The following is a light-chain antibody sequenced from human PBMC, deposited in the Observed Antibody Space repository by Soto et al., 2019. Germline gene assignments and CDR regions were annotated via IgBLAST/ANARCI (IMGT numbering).Light chain of an antibody. CDR1: QSVSSNY. Sequence: EIVLTQSPGTLSLSPGERATLSCRASQSVSSNYVGWYQQRPGQAPRLLIFAASNRATGIPDRFSGSGSGTDFTLTISSLEPEDFAVYWCQQYGDSVTFGPGTKVDIK. J-gene: IGKJ3*01. CDR2: AAS. V-gene: IGKV3-20*01. CDR3: QQYGDSVT.